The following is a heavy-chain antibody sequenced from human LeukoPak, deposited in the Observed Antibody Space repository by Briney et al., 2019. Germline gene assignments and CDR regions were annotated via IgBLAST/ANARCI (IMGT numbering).Heavy chain of an antibody. CDR3: ARDKEAVAGPYYFDY. CDR2: IIPILGIA. CDR1: GGTFSSYA. Sequence: SVKVSCKASGGTFSSYAISWVRQAPGQGLEWMGRIIPILGIANYAQKFQGRVTITADKSTSTAYMELSSLRSEDTAVYYCARDKEAVAGPYYFDYWGQGTLVTVSS. V-gene: IGHV1-69*04. D-gene: IGHD6-19*01. J-gene: IGHJ4*02.